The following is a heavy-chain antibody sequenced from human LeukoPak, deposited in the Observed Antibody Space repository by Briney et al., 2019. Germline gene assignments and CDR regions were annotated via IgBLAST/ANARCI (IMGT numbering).Heavy chain of an antibody. D-gene: IGHD4-17*01. Sequence: ASVKVSCKASGYTFTSYYMHWVRQAPGQGLEWMGIINPSGGSTSYAQKFQGRVTMTRDTSTSTVYMELSSLRSEDTAVYYCAKAGTDYGDYWGAFDIWGQGTMVTVSS. CDR3: AKAGTDYGDYWGAFDI. V-gene: IGHV1-46*01. CDR1: GYTFTSYY. J-gene: IGHJ3*02. CDR2: INPSGGST.